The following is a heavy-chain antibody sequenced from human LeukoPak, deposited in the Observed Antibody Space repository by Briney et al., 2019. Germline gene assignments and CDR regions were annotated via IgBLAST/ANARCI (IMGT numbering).Heavy chain of an antibody. CDR1: GFTFSNYA. CDR2: IGYRGGSI. CDR3: AKSWGYTRPYYNYMDV. Sequence: GGSLRLSCAASGFTFSNYAMGWVRQAPGKGLEWVSIIGYRGGSIYYAHSVQGRFTISRDNSKNTLSLQMDGLRPEDTAVYYCAKSWGYTRPYYNYMDVWGKGTTVTVSS. D-gene: IGHD3-16*02. V-gene: IGHV3-23*01. J-gene: IGHJ6*03.